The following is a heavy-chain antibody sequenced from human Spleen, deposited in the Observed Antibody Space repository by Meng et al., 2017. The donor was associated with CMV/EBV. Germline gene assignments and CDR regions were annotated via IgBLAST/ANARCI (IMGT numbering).Heavy chain of an antibody. Sequence: GSLRLSCTVSGVSISSYYWTWIRQPPGKGLEWIGYVYYSGSTNYNPSLKSRVTISVDTSKNQFSLKLSSVTAADTAVYYCARHVPIVGATNYYYGMDVWGQGTTVTVSS. CDR1: GVSISSYY. J-gene: IGHJ6*02. CDR3: ARHVPIVGATNYYYGMDV. D-gene: IGHD1-26*01. V-gene: IGHV4-59*08. CDR2: VYYSGST.